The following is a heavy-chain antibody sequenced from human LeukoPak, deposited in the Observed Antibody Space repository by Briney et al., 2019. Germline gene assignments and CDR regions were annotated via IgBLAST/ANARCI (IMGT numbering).Heavy chain of an antibody. CDR3: ARVIDYYDNWFDP. CDR1: GFIFSSYW. J-gene: IGHJ5*02. D-gene: IGHD3-22*01. Sequence: GGSLRLSCAASGFIFSSYWMAWVRQAPGKGLEWVANIKEDGSDKNYVDSVKGRFTISRDNAKNTLYLQMNSLRAEDTAVYYCARVIDYYDNWFDPWGQGTLVTVSS. CDR2: IKEDGSDK. V-gene: IGHV3-7*01.